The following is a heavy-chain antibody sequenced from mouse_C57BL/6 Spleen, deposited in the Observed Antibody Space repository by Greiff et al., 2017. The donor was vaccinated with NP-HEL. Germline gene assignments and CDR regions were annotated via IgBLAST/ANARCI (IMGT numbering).Heavy chain of an antibody. D-gene: IGHD1-1*02. Sequence: VQLQQPGAELVMPGASVKLSCKASGYTFTSYWMHWVKQRPGQGLEWIGEIDPSDSYTNYNQKFKGKSTLTVDKSSSTAYMQLSSLTSEDSAVYYCARCPLWGFDYWGQGTTLTVSS. CDR2: IDPSDSYT. V-gene: IGHV1-69*01. CDR1: GYTFTSYW. CDR3: ARCPLWGFDY. J-gene: IGHJ2*01.